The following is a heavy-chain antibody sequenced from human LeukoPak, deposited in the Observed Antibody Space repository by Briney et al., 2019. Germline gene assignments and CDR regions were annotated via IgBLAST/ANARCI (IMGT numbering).Heavy chain of an antibody. CDR1: GFTFSDYY. D-gene: IGHD6-13*01. J-gene: IGHJ4*02. Sequence: GGSLRLSCAASGFTFSDYYVSWIRQAPGKGLEWLSYISSSGSYTNYADSVKGRFTTSRDNAKNSLYLQMNSLRAEDTAVYYCARVGLIAAAGTPDYWGQGTLVTVSS. CDR3: ARVGLIAAAGTPDY. V-gene: IGHV3-11*06. CDR2: ISSSGSYT.